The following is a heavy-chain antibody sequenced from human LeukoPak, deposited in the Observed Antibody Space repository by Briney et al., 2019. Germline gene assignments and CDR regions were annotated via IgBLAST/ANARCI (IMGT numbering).Heavy chain of an antibody. CDR1: GGSFSSYY. V-gene: IGHV4-59*01. CDR2: IYYSGTT. J-gene: IGHJ5*01. Sequence: SETLSLTCTISGGSFSSYYWNWIRQSSEKGLEWIGYIYYSGTTNYNPSLQSRVTISVDTSNKQFSLRLRSVTAADTAVYYCAKGRRLFGKAAFESWGQGTLVTVSS. D-gene: IGHD3-10*01. CDR3: AKGRRLFGKAAFES.